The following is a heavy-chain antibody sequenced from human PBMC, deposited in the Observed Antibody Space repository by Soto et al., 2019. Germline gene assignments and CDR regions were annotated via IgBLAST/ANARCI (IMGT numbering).Heavy chain of an antibody. CDR2: IGNRGTGI. J-gene: IGHJ5*02. Sequence: QVQLVESGGGLVQPGGSLRLSCAASGFTFGDYYMTWIRQAPGKGLEWVSFIGNRGTGIYYADSVKGRFTIFRDNAKNSLYLQMNSLRAEDTAMYYCARDLRAVGMASRLDPWGQGTLVTVSA. CDR1: GFTFGDYY. D-gene: IGHD6-13*01. CDR3: ARDLRAVGMASRLDP. V-gene: IGHV3-11*01.